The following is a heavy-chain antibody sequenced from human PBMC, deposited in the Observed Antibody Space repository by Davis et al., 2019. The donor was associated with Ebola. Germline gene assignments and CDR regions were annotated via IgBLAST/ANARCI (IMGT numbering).Heavy chain of an antibody. D-gene: IGHD2-15*01. CDR2: FYYNET. CDR3: ARRIAGGWFDP. V-gene: IGHV4-59*01. Sequence: SETLSLTCTVSGGSISTFYWNWIRQTPGKGLEWIGSFYYNETNYNPSLRSRVTISVDTSKNQFSLKLSSVTAADTAVYYCARRIAGGWFDPWGQGTLVTVSS. J-gene: IGHJ5*02. CDR1: GGSISTFY.